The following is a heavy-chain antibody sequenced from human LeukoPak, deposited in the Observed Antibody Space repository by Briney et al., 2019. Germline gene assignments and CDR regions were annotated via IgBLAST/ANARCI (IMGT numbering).Heavy chain of an antibody. D-gene: IGHD6-13*01. Sequence: ASVKVSCKASGYTFTSYGISWVRQAPGQGLEWMGWISAYNGNTNYAQKLQGRVTMTTDTSTSTAYMELRSLRSDDTAVYYCARVKSSSQDTGHNWFDPWGQGTLVTVSS. CDR3: ARVKSSSQDTGHNWFDP. V-gene: IGHV1-18*01. J-gene: IGHJ5*02. CDR2: ISAYNGNT. CDR1: GYTFTSYG.